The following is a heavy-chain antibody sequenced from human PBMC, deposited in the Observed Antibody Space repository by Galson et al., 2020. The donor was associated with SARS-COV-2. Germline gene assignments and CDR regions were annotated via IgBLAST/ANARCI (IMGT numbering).Heavy chain of an antibody. D-gene: IGHD2-21*02. CDR1: GGSFSGYY. CDR3: AGDENFLLVLTVTRMCYVDY. V-gene: IGHV4-34*01. Sequence: ETLSPTCAVYGGSFSGYYWSWIRQPPGKGLEWIGEINSSGSTNYNQSLKSRVTISVDTSKNHFSLKLSSVTAEDTAVYYCAGDENFLLVLTVTRMCYVDYWCRGTLASVAS. CDR2: INSSGST. J-gene: IGHJ4*02.